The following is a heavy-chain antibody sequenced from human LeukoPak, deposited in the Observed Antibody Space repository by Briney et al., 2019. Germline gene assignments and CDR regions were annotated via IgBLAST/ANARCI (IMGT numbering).Heavy chain of an antibody. Sequence: GGSLRLSCVASEFTVSSNDMSWVRQAPGKGLEWVSVIYSGGTTSYADSVKGRFTISRDNSKNTLYLQMNSLRAEDTAPYYCARDRRGYGGNFDYWGQGTLVTVSS. CDR1: EFTVSSND. V-gene: IGHV3-66*01. CDR3: ARDRRGYGGNFDY. D-gene: IGHD4-23*01. J-gene: IGHJ4*02. CDR2: IYSGGTT.